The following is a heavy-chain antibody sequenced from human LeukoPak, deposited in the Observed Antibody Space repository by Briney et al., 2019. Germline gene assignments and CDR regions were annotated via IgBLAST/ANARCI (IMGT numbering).Heavy chain of an antibody. J-gene: IGHJ4*02. CDR2: IYPSGNT. D-gene: IGHD3/OR15-3a*01. V-gene: IGHV4-61*02. Sequence: SETLSLTCTVSGDSISSSRHYWSWIRQPAGKGLEWVGRIYPSGNTNYNPSLKSRVTMPLDTSKNQFSLNLRSVTAADTAVYYCARDGLVTMELDYWGQGTLVTVSS. CDR1: GDSISSSRHY. CDR3: ARDGLVTMELDY.